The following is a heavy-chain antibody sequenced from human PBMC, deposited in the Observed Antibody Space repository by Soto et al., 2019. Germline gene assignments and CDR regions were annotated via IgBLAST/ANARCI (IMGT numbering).Heavy chain of an antibody. D-gene: IGHD5-12*01. CDR1: GGSVSSGSFY. Sequence: SETLSLTCTVSGGSVSSGSFYWSWIRRPPGKGLEWIGYFYDSGSTNYNPSLRSRVTMSVDTSKNQFSLKLSSVTAADTAVYYCAASAPPATNYYSAMDVWGQGTTVT. J-gene: IGHJ6*02. CDR2: FYDSGST. CDR3: AASAPPATNYYSAMDV. V-gene: IGHV4-61*01.